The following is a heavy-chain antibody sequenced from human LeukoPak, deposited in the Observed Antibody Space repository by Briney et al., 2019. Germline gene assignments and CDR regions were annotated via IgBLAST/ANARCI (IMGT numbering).Heavy chain of an antibody. CDR1: GGSISSYY. Sequence: SETLSLTCTVSGGSISSYYWSWIRQPPGKGLEWIACISYSGSTKYNPSLKSRVTISVDTSKNQLSLKLSSVTAADTAVYYCAREGGSYRPLDYSGQGTLVTVSS. V-gene: IGHV4-59*01. J-gene: IGHJ4*02. CDR2: ISYSGST. D-gene: IGHD3-3*01. CDR3: AREGGSYRPLDY.